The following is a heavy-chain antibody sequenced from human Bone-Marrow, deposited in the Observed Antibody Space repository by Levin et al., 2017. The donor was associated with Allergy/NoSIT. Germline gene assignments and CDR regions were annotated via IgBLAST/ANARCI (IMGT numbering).Heavy chain of an antibody. CDR2: ISGSGGTT. Sequence: AGGSLRLSCAGSGFTFTNHAMTWLRKAPGRGLEWVSSISGSGGTTRYADSVKGRVTISRDNSNNTLYLQMNSLRVEDTAVYYCARDSNDDVLTSYINKYNWFDPWGQGILVTVSS. CDR1: GFTFTNHA. D-gene: IGHD3-9*01. V-gene: IGHV3-23*01. J-gene: IGHJ5*02. CDR3: ARDSNDDVLTSYINKYNWFDP.